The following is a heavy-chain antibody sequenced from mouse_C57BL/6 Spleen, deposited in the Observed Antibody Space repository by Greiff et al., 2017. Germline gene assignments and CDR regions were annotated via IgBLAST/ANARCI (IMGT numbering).Heavy chain of an antibody. CDR2: IWRGGSS. D-gene: IGHD1-1*01. CDR3: AKNEVLRGYFDV. CDR1: GFSLTSYG. J-gene: IGHJ1*03. V-gene: IGHV2-5*01. Sequence: VQRVESGPGLVQPSQSLSITCTVSGFSLTSYGVHWVRQSPGKGLEWLGVIWRGGSSDYNAAFMSRLSITKDNAKSQVFFKMNSLQADDTPIYYCAKNEVLRGYFDVWGTGTPVTVSS.